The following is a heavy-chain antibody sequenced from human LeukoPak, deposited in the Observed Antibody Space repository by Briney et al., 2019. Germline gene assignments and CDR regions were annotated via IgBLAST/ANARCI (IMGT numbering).Heavy chain of an antibody. D-gene: IGHD2-15*01. V-gene: IGHV4-39*07. J-gene: IGHJ4*02. CDR2: IYYSGST. CDR1: GGSISSSSYY. Sequence: PSETLSLTCTVSGGSISSSSYYWGWIRQPPGKGLEWIGSIYYSGSTYYNPSLKSRVTISVDTSKNQFSLKLSSVTAADTAVYYCASGVARVLGDYWGQGTLVTVSS. CDR3: ASGVARVLGDY.